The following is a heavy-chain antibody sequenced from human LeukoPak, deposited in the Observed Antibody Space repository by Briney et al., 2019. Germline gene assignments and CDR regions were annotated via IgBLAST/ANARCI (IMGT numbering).Heavy chain of an antibody. CDR3: ARLIAAAGHFDY. V-gene: IGHV4-39*01. D-gene: IGHD6-13*01. J-gene: IGHJ4*02. CDR2: IYYSGST. Sequence: PSETLSLTCTVSGGSISSSSYYWGWIRQPPGKGLEWIGSIYYSGSTYYNPSLKSRVTISVDTSKNQFSLNLSSVTAADTAVYYCARLIAAAGHFDYWGQGTLVTVSS. CDR1: GGSISSSSYY.